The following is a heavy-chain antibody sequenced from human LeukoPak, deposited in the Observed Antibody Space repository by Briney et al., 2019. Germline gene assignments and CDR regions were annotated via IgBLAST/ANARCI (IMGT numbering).Heavy chain of an antibody. D-gene: IGHD5-18*01. CDR3: ARHMGRGGYSYAFDI. CDR1: GGTFSNYA. Sequence: ASVKVSCKASGGTFSNYAISWVRQAPGQGLEWMGGIISIFGTANFAQKFQGRVTITADKSTSTAYRELSSLRSEDTAVYYCARHMGRGGYSYAFDIWGQGTMVTVSS. V-gene: IGHV1-69*06. J-gene: IGHJ3*02. CDR2: IISIFGTA.